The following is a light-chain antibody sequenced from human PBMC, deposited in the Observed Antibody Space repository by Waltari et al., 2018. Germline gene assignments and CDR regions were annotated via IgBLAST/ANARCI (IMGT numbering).Light chain of an antibody. J-gene: IGKJ2*01. Sequence: QLTQSPSFLSASVGDRVTITCRASQGISSFLAWYQQKSGKAPKILIYAASTLQSGVPSRFNGSGSGTEFTLTISSLQPEDFATYYCQQFNSYPRYTFGQGTKLEIK. V-gene: IGKV1-9*01. CDR2: AAS. CDR3: QQFNSYPRYT. CDR1: QGISSF.